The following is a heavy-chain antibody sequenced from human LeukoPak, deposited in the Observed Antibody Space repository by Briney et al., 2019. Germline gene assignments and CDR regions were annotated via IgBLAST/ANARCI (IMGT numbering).Heavy chain of an antibody. CDR2: ISSSSSYI. D-gene: IGHD6-13*01. V-gene: IGHV3-21*01. CDR1: GFTFSSYS. CDR3: ARDPDPLQLVQGDY. Sequence: PGGSLRLSCAASGFTFSSYSMNWVRQAPGKGLEWVSSISSSSSYIYYADSVKGRFTISRDNAKNSLYLQMNSLRAEDTAVYYCARDPDPLQLVQGDYWGQGTLVTVSS. J-gene: IGHJ4*02.